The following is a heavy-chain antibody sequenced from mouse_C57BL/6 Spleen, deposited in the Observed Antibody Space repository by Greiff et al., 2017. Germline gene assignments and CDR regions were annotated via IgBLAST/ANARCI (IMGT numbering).Heavy chain of an antibody. J-gene: IGHJ3*01. Sequence: EVQLVESGGGLVKPGGSLKLSCAASGFTFSDYGMHWVRQAPEKGLEWVAYISSGSSTIYYADTVKGRCTITRDNAKDTQFLQMTSLRSEDTARYCCARRDYLAYWGQGTLVTVSA. CDR1: GFTFSDYG. CDR2: ISSGSSTI. V-gene: IGHV5-17*01. CDR3: ARRDYLAY. D-gene: IGHD2-4*01.